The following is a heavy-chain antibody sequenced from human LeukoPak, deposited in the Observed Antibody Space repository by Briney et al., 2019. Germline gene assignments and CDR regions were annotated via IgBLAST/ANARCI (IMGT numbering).Heavy chain of an antibody. CDR1: GGSISSGSYY. CDR3: ARDLENYYDSSGYYTWYFDY. CDR2: IYTSGST. D-gene: IGHD3-22*01. V-gene: IGHV4-61*02. Sequence: SQTLSLTCTVSGGSISSGSYYWSWIRQPAGKGLEWIGRIYTSGSTNYNPSLKSRVTISVDTSKDQFSLKLSSVTAVDTAVYYCARDLENYYDSSGYYTWYFDYWGQGTLVTVSS. J-gene: IGHJ4*02.